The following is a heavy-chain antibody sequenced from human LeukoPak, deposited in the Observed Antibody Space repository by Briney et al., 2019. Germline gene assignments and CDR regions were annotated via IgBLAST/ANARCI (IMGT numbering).Heavy chain of an antibody. J-gene: IGHJ5*02. CDR3: ASGPRNWFDP. CDR2: IYYSGST. V-gene: IGHV4-59*11. Sequence: SETLSLTCTVSGGSISSHYWSWIRQPPGKGLEWIGYIYYSGSTNYNPSLKSRVTISVDTSKNQFSLKLSSVTAADTAVYYCASGPRNWFDPWGQGTLVTVSS. CDR1: GGSISSHY.